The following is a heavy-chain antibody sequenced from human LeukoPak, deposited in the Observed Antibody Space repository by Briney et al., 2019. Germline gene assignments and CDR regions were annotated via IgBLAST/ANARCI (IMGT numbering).Heavy chain of an antibody. CDR2: IITIFGTA. D-gene: IGHD3-10*01. CDR3: ARDQRGSGSYRRDLNY. Sequence: ASVKVSCKASGGTFSSYAISWVRQAPGQGLEWMGGIITIFGTANYAQKFQGRVTITADESTSTAYMELSSLRSEDTAVYYCARDQRGSGSYRRDLNYWGQGTLVTVSS. CDR1: GGTFSSYA. V-gene: IGHV1-69*13. J-gene: IGHJ4*02.